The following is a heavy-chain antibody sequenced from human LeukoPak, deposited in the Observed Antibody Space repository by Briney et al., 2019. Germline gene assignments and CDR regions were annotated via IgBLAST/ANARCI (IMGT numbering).Heavy chain of an antibody. J-gene: IGHJ4*02. CDR1: GFTFTDYW. CDR2: IKRDGSEK. V-gene: IGHV3-7*01. CDR3: ARSHDYGDPVPGY. Sequence: GESLRLSCAASGFTFTDYWMSWVRQAPGKGLEWVANIKRDGSEKYYVDSVKGRFTISRDNAKNSLYLQMNSLRAEDTAVYYCARSHDYGDPVPGYWGQGTLVTVSS. D-gene: IGHD4-17*01.